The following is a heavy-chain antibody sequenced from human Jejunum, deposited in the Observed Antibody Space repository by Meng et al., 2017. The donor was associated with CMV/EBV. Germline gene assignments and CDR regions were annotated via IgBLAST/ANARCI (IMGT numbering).Heavy chain of an antibody. Sequence: QVQLVQFGAGGKKPWASVKVSSQSSGYSFTTYAMHWVRQAHGQRLEWMGWINAGNGNTKYSEKFQSRVTITRDTAASTAYMELSSLRSEDTAVYYCARTGCSSSSCYDYWGQGTLVTVSS. V-gene: IGHV1-3*01. CDR1: GYSFTTYA. CDR3: ARTGCSSSSCYDY. J-gene: IGHJ4*02. CDR2: INAGNGNT. D-gene: IGHD2-2*01.